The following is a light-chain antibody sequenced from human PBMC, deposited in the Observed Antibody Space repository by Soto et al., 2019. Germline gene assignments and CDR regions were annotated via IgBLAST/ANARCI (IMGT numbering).Light chain of an antibody. J-gene: IGLJ3*02. V-gene: IGLV2-11*01. CDR1: SSDVGDYNY. Sequence: QSALTQPRSVSGSPGQSVTISCTGTSSDVGDYNYVSWYQLHPGKAPKFIIYDVNKRPSGVPDRFSGSKSGNTASLTISVLQAEDEADYYCCSYAGSYTWVFGGGTKVTVL. CDR3: CSYAGSYTWV. CDR2: DVN.